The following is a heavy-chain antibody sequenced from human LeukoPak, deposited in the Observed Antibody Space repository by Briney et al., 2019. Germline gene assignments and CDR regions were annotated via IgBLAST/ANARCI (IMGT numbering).Heavy chain of an antibody. CDR1: GGTFSSYA. Sequence: SVKVSCKASGGTFSSYAISWVRQAPGQGLEWMGRIIPIFGIANYAQKFQGRVTITADKSTSTAYMELSSLRSEDTAVYYCAKGILYNWFDPWGQGTLATVSS. J-gene: IGHJ5*02. CDR2: IIPIFGIA. V-gene: IGHV1-69*04. CDR3: AKGILYNWFDP.